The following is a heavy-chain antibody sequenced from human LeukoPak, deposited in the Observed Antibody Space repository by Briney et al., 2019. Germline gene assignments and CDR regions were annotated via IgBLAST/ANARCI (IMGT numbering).Heavy chain of an antibody. CDR1: GFTFSSYW. Sequence: PGGSLRLSCAASGFTFSSYWMSWVRQAPGKGLEWVANIKQDGSEKYYVDSVKGRFTISRDNAKNSLYLQMNSLRAEDTAVYYCARWEFEDDHYYDSSGYRYYFDYWGQGTLVTVSS. CDR3: ARWEFEDDHYYDSSGYRYYFDY. V-gene: IGHV3-7*01. CDR2: IKQDGSEK. J-gene: IGHJ4*02. D-gene: IGHD3-22*01.